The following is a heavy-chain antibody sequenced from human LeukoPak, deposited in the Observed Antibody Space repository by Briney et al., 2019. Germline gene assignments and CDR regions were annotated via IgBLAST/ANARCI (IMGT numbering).Heavy chain of an antibody. J-gene: IGHJ4*02. D-gene: IGHD2/OR15-2a*01. CDR1: GFTFNNYA. CDR2: ISGNGDGT. Sequence: GGSLRLSCAASGFTFNNYAMNWVRQAPGKGLEWVAIISGNGDGTFYAGSVNGRFTIARDNYKNTLYLQMNSLRVEDTAMYYCLQTSKYYTDGWGQGALVTASS. CDR3: LQTSKYYTDG. V-gene: IGHV3-23*01.